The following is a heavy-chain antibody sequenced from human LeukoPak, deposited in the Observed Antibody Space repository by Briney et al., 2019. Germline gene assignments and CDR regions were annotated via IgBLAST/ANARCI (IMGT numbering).Heavy chain of an antibody. V-gene: IGHV3-66*01. J-gene: IGHJ4*02. Sequence: PGGSLRLSCAASGFTVSSIYMSWVRQAPGKGRVWGSDIYSGDITYYADSVKGRFTISRDNSKNTLCLQMNSLRAEDTAVYYCARGATTTVTTDYWGQGTLVTVSS. CDR1: GFTVSSIY. CDR3: ARGATTTVTTDY. D-gene: IGHD4-17*01. CDR2: IYSGDIT.